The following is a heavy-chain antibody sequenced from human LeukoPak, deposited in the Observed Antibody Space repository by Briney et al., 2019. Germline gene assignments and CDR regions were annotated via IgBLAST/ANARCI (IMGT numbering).Heavy chain of an antibody. CDR3: ARDSGYCTNGVCLGDTNWFDP. CDR1: GGSISSYY. V-gene: IGHV4-4*07. D-gene: IGHD2-8*01. J-gene: IGHJ5*02. CDR2: IYTSGST. Sequence: SETLSLTCTVSGGSISSYYWSWIRQPAGKGLEWIGRIYTSGSTNYNPSLKSRVTMSVDTSKNQFSLKLSSVTAADTAVYYCARDSGYCTNGVCLGDTNWFDPWGQGTLATVSS.